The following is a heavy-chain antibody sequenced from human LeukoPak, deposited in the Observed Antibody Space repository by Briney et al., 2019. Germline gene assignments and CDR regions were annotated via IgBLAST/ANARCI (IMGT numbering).Heavy chain of an antibody. CDR3: ARGLQQQLGWFDP. CDR1: GFTFSSYS. V-gene: IGHV3-53*04. D-gene: IGHD6-13*01. J-gene: IGHJ5*02. Sequence: GGSLRLSCAASGFTFSSYSMNWVRQAPGKGLEWVSIIYSGGGTNYADSVKGRFTISRNNSKNTLYLQMSSLRPDDTAVYYCARGLQQQLGWFDPWGQGTLVTVSS. CDR2: IYSGGGT.